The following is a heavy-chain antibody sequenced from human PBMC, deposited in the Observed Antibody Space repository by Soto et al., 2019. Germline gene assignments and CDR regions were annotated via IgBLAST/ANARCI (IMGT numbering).Heavy chain of an antibody. Sequence: GSLTLSCAASGFTFTRYSINLFRHSPVKGLEWVSSISSTTNYIYYGDSMKGRFTISRDNAKNSLYLEMNSLRAEDTAVYYCARESEDLTSNFDYWGQGNLVTV. V-gene: IGHV3-21*06. CDR2: ISSTTNYI. J-gene: IGHJ4*02. CDR1: GFTFTRYS. CDR3: ARESEDLTSNFDY.